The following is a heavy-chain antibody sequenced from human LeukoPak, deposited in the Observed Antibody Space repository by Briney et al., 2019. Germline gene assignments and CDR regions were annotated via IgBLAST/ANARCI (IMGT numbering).Heavy chain of an antibody. V-gene: IGHV1-2*02. D-gene: IGHD2-2*01. CDR1: GYTFTSYY. CDR3: ARPYCSSTSCYGWFDP. Sequence: ASVKVSCKASGYTFTSYYMHWVRQAPGQGLEWMGWINPNSGGTNYAQKFQGRVTMTRDTSISTAYMELSRLRSDDTAVYYCARPYCSSTSCYGWFDPWGQGTLVTVSS. CDR2: INPNSGGT. J-gene: IGHJ5*02.